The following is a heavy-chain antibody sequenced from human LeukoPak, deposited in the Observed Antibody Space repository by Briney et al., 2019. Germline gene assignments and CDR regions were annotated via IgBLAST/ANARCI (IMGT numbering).Heavy chain of an antibody. V-gene: IGHV3-30*19. CDR2: ISYDGSNK. CDR3: ARAVTWFRPSDY. J-gene: IGHJ4*02. D-gene: IGHD3-10*01. CDR1: GFTFSSYG. Sequence: GGSLRLSCAMSGFTFSSYGMHWVRQAPGKGLEWVAVISYDGSNKYYADSVKGRFTISRDNSKNTLYPQMNSLRAEDTAVYYCARAVTWFRPSDYWGQGTLVTVSS.